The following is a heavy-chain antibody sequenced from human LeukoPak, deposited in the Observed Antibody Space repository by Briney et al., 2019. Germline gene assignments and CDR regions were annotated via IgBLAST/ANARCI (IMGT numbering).Heavy chain of an antibody. Sequence: GGSLRLSCTASGFPLSNFWVHWVRQAPGKGLVWVSRIISDGTTTSYADSVKGRFTISRDNAKNTLYLQMNSLRAEDTAVYYCTRDWRNMAFDYWGQGTLVTVSS. D-gene: IGHD2/OR15-2a*01. J-gene: IGHJ4*02. CDR3: TRDWRNMAFDY. CDR1: GFPLSNFW. CDR2: IISDGTTT. V-gene: IGHV3-74*01.